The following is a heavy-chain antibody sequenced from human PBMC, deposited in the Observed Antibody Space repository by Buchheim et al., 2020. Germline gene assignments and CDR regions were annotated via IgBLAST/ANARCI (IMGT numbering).Heavy chain of an antibody. CDR3: ARAEGMVAGLLDC. J-gene: IGHJ4*02. Sequence: QVQLVESGGGVVQPGRSLRLSCAASGFTFSSYGMHWVRQAPGKGLEWVAVIWYDGSNKYYADSVKGRFTISRDNSKNTLYLQMNSLRAEDTVVYYCARAEGMVAGLLDCWGQGTL. V-gene: IGHV3-33*01. D-gene: IGHD6-19*01. CDR2: IWYDGSNK. CDR1: GFTFSSYG.